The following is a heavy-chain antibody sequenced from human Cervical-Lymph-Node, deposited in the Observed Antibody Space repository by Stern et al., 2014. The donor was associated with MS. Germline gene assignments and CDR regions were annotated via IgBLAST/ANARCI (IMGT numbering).Heavy chain of an antibody. CDR3: ARDYEDTSMLFDH. J-gene: IGHJ4*02. V-gene: IGHV3-30*03. Sequence: QLVESGGAVVQPGRYLRLSCAASGFTFSSYGMHWVRQAPGKGLEGVTVISYDGNHKYYAASVKGRFTISRDNSKNTLHLQMNSVTPDDTAIYYCARDYEDTSMLFDHWGQGTLVTVSS. CDR1: GFTFSSYG. CDR2: ISYDGNHK. D-gene: IGHD2-8*01.